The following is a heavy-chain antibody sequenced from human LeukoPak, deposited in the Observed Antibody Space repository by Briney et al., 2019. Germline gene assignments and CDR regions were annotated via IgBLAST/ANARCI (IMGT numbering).Heavy chain of an antibody. J-gene: IGHJ4*02. D-gene: IGHD2-15*01. Sequence: PGGSLTLSCAASGFTFSSYWMHWVRQAPGKGLVWVSRINSDGSTTNYADSVKGRFTISRDNAKNTLYLQMNSVRADDTAVYYCARRYCTGGSCYADYWGQGTLVTVSP. CDR3: ARRYCTGGSCYADY. V-gene: IGHV3-74*01. CDR1: GFTFSSYW. CDR2: INSDGSTT.